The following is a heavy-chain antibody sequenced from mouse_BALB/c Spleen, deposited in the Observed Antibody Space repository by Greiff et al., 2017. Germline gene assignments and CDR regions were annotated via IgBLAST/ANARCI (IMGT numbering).Heavy chain of an antibody. CDR3: ARWYGNYAMYFDV. V-gene: IGHV1-14*01. CDR1: GYTFTSYV. D-gene: IGHD2-10*02. Sequence: VQLQQSGPELVKPGASVKMSCKASGYTFTSYVMHWVKQKPGQGLEWIGYINPYNDGTKYNEKFKGKATLTSDKSSSTAYMELSSLTSEDSAVYYCARWYGNYAMYFDVWGAGTTVTVSS. J-gene: IGHJ1*01. CDR2: INPYNDGT.